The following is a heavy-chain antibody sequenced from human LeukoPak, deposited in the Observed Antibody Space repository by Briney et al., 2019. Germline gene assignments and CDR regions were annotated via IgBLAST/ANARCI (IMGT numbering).Heavy chain of an antibody. CDR3: ATDSYYSIAV. CDR2: ITSDGTTT. CDR1: GSTFSTTW. Sequence: PGGSLKLSCASSGSTFSTTWMHWVRQAPGKGLLWVSLITSDGTTTTYADSVKGRFTISRDNAANMLYLQMNSLRAEDSAVYYCATDSYYSIAVWGQGTTVTVSS. V-gene: IGHV3-74*03. J-gene: IGHJ6*02.